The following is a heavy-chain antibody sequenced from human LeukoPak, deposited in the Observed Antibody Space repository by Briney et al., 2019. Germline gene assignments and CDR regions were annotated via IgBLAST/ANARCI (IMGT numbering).Heavy chain of an antibody. CDR2: INHSGST. Sequence: PSETLSLTCAVYGGSFSGYYWSWIRQPPGKALEWIGEINHSGSTNYNPSLKSRVTISVDTSKNQFSLKLSSVTAADTAVYYCARVFVVVPAASNWFDPWGQGTLVTVSS. CDR1: GGSFSGYY. CDR3: ARVFVVVPAASNWFDP. J-gene: IGHJ5*02. D-gene: IGHD2-2*01. V-gene: IGHV4-34*01.